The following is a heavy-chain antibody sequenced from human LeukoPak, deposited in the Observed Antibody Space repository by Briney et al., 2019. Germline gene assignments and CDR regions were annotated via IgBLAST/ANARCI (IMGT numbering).Heavy chain of an antibody. CDR1: GGSFSSSTNY. CDR3: ARHSTIKFGWELSEFDY. D-gene: IGHD1-26*01. J-gene: IGHJ4*02. V-gene: IGHV4-39*01. CDR2: VHYSGSA. Sequence: PSETLSLTCIVSGGSFSSSTNYWGWIRQPPGKGLEWIVSVHYSGSAYYNPSLKSRVTISVDTSKNHFSLKLNSVTAADTAVYYCARHSTIKFGWELSEFDYWGQGTLVTVSS.